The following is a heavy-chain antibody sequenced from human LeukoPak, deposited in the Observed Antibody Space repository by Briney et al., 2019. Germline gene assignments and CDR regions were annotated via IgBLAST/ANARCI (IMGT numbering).Heavy chain of an antibody. CDR1: RFTFNRYS. CDR3: AKGLNGYGSGSYSHLDAFDI. V-gene: IGHV3-74*01. D-gene: IGHD3-10*01. Sequence: GGSLRLSCAASRFTFNRYSMHWVCQAPGKGLVWVSHISSDGRSTSYADSVKGRFTISRDNAKNTLYLQMNSLRAEDTAVYYCAKGLNGYGSGSYSHLDAFDIWGQGTMVTVSS. CDR2: ISSDGRST. J-gene: IGHJ3*02.